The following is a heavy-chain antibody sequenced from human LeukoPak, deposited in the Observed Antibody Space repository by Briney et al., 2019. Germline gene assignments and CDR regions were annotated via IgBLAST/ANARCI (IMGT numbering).Heavy chain of an antibody. Sequence: PSETLSLTCTVSGGSISSYYWSWIRQPAGKGLEWIGRIYTSGSTNYNPSLKSRVTMSVDTSKNQFSLKLSSVTAADTAVYYCARAYYDSSGYYFLFDYWGQGTLVTVPS. V-gene: IGHV4-4*07. CDR2: IYTSGST. J-gene: IGHJ4*02. D-gene: IGHD3-22*01. CDR1: GGSISSYY. CDR3: ARAYYDSSGYYFLFDY.